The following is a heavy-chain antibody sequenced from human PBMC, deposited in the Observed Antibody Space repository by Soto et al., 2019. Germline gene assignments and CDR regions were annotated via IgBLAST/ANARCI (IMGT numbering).Heavy chain of an antibody. D-gene: IGHD2-8*01. CDR2: FNPNNGAT. CDR1: GYTFTDYY. CDR3: ARGSAYSTPWSFDS. J-gene: IGHJ4*02. V-gene: IGHV1-2*02. Sequence: ASVKVSCKASGYTFTDYYMHWVRQAPGQGLEWMGWFNPNNGATNYAQKLQGRVILTTDTAANTAHMELRSLTSNDTAVYYCARGSAYSTPWSFDSWGQGTLVTVSS.